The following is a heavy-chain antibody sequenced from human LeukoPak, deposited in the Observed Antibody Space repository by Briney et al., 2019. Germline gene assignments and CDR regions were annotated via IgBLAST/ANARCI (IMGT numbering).Heavy chain of an antibody. CDR3: ASGVLSGSPFDY. CDR1: GFTFSNYW. Sequence: GGSLRLSCAASGFTFSNYWVHWVRQAPGKGLVWVSRINSDGINTSYADSVKGRFTISRDNAKNTLNLQMNSLRAEDTAVYYCASGVLSGSPFDYWGQGTLVTVSS. CDR2: INSDGINT. D-gene: IGHD1-26*01. V-gene: IGHV3-74*01. J-gene: IGHJ4*02.